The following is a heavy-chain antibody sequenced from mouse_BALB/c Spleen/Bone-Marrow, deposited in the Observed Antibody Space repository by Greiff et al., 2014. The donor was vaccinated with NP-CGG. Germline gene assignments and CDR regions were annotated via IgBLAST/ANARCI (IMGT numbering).Heavy chain of an antibody. CDR1: GFNIKDTY. J-gene: IGHJ4*01. Sequence: EVQLQQSGAELVKPGASVKLSCTASGFNIKDTYMHWVKQRPEQGLEWIGRIDPANGNTKYDPKFQGQATITADTSSNTAYLQLSSLTSEDTYVYYRARWLLPYWLDYWGQGTSVTVSS. CDR3: ARWLLPYWLDY. CDR2: IDPANGNT. V-gene: IGHV14-3*02. D-gene: IGHD2-3*01.